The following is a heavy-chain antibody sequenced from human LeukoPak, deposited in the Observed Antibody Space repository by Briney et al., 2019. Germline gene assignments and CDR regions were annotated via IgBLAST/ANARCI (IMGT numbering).Heavy chain of an antibody. CDR2: MNGEGTTI. D-gene: IGHD1-14*01. CDR3: ATARNLRFEY. J-gene: IGHJ4*02. CDR1: GLTFRTTW. V-gene: IGHV3-74*01. Sequence: GGSLRLSCATSGLTFRTTWMHWVRQAPGKGLMWVSRMNGEGTTIDYADSVKGRFTVSRDYAKNTLFLQMNNLRTEDTALYFCATARNLRFEYWGQGSLVIVSA.